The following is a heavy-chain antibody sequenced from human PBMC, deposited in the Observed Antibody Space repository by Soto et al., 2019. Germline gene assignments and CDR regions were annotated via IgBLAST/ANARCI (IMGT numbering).Heavy chain of an antibody. V-gene: IGHV3-30*18. J-gene: IGHJ1*01. Sequence: QVQLVESGGGVVQPGRSLRLSCAASGFTFSSYGMHWVRQAPGKGLEWVAVISYDGSIKYFADSVKGRFTISRDNSKNTLYLQMNSLRAEDTAAYYCAKGATLLIFGVDQCFQHWGQGTLVTVSS. CDR1: GFTFSSYG. D-gene: IGHD3-3*01. CDR2: ISYDGSIK. CDR3: AKGATLLIFGVDQCFQH.